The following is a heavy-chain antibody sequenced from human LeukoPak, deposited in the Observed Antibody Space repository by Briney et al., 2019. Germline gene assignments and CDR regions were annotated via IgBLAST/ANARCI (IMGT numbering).Heavy chain of an antibody. J-gene: IGHJ3*02. CDR3: AREGVGYPDAFDI. V-gene: IGHV3-53*01. Sequence: GGSLRLSCAASGFTVSNSYMSWVRQAPGKGLEWVSVFYSGGSTYYADSVKGRFTSSRDNAKNTLYLQMNSLRAEDTAVYYCAREGVGYPDAFDIWGQGTMVTVSS. CDR2: FYSGGST. D-gene: IGHD2-15*01. CDR1: GFTVSNSY.